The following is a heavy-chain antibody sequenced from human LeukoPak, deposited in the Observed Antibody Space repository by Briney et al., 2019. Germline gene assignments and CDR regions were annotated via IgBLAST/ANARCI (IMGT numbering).Heavy chain of an antibody. CDR1: GYIFTGYY. V-gene: IGHV1-2*02. CDR2: INPNSGGT. J-gene: IGHJ4*02. D-gene: IGHD4-17*01. CDR3: ARSDDYGDPYLDY. Sequence: ASVKVSCKASGYIFTGYYMHWVRQAPGQGLEWMGWINPNSGGTNYAQKFQGRVTMTRDTSISTAYMELSRLRSDDTAVYYCARSDDYGDPYLDYWGQGTLVTVSS.